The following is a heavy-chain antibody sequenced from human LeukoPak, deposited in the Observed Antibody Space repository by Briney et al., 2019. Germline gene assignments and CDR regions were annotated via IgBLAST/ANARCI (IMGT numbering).Heavy chain of an antibody. Sequence: ASVKVSCKASGYSFSRNAINWVRQAPGQGLEWMGWINTKTGTPTYAQGFTGRFVFSLGISVSTAYLQISSLKAEDSAIYYCARRSPTADAFDIWGQGTMVTVSS. D-gene: IGHD4-11*01. CDR3: ARRSPTADAFDI. CDR2: INTKTGTP. V-gene: IGHV7-4-1*02. J-gene: IGHJ3*02. CDR1: GYSFSRNA.